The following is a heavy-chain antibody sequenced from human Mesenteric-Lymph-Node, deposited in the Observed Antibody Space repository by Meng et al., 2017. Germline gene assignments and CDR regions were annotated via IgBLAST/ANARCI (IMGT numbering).Heavy chain of an antibody. CDR1: GYTFSSYG. CDR2: ISTYNDNP. J-gene: IGHJ4*02. D-gene: IGHD2-21*02. CDR3: ARDLWPHIVVVTAPSEF. Sequence: QVQGGRVGAEGTGARASVKVSCKAFGYTFSSYGFTWVRQAPGQGLEWLGRISTYNDNPKYAQKVQGRVTMTADTSTSTAYMELRSLTSDDTAVYYCARDLWPHIVVVTAPSEFWGQGTLVTVSS. V-gene: IGHV1-18*01.